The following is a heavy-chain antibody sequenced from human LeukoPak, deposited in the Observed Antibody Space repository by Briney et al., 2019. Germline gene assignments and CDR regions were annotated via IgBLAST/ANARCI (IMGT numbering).Heavy chain of an antibody. CDR2: IYWNDDK. V-gene: IGHV2-5*01. D-gene: IGHD3-3*01. J-gene: IGHJ6*02. CDR3: AHAPSGYYKGYYYYGMDV. Sequence: SGPTLVKPTQTLTLTCTFSGFSLSTSGVGVGWIRQPPGKALEWLALIYWNDDKRYSPSLKTRLTITKDTSKNQVVLTMTNMDPVDTATYYCAHAPSGYYKGYYYYGMDVWGQGTTVTVPS. CDR1: GFSLSTSGVG.